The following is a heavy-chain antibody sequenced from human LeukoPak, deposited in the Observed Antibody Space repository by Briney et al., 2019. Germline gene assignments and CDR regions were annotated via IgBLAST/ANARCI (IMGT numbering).Heavy chain of an antibody. V-gene: IGHV4-39*07. J-gene: IGHJ4*02. CDR1: GGSFSSSSYY. Sequence: ASETLSLTCAVYGGSFSSSSYYWGWIRQPPGKGLEWIGSIYYSGSTYYNPSLKSRVTISVDTSKNQFSLKLSSVTAADTAVYYCARDLDYFDYWGQGTLVTVSS. CDR2: IYYSGST. CDR3: ARDLDYFDY.